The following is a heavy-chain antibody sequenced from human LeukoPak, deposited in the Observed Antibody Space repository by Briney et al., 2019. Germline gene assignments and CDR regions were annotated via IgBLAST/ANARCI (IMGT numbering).Heavy chain of an antibody. CDR2: LIRGGGTT. CDR1: GFTFSNYA. D-gene: IGHD2-2*01. Sequence: GGSLRLSCAVSGFTFSNYAMNWVRQAPGKGLEWVSGLIRGGGTTHYADSVKGRFTISSDYSTNTLYLQMSSLRPEDTALYYCAKDHCSLNNCYVGPDYWGQGTLVTVSS. J-gene: IGHJ4*02. V-gene: IGHV3-23*01. CDR3: AKDHCSLNNCYVGPDY.